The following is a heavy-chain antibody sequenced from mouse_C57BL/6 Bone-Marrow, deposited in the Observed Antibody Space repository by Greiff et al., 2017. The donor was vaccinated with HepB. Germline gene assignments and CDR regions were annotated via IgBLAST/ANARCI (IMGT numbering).Heavy chain of an antibody. CDR2: IDPSDSYT. CDR3: ARWSELLLYY. V-gene: IGHV1-59*01. Sequence: QVQLQQPGAELVRPGTSVKLSCKASGYTFTSYWMHWVKQRPGQGLEWIGVIDPSDSYTNYNQKFKGKATLTVDTSSSTAYMQLSSLTSGDSAVYYCARWSELLLYYWGQGTTLTVSS. J-gene: IGHJ2*01. CDR1: GYTFTSYW. D-gene: IGHD1-1*01.